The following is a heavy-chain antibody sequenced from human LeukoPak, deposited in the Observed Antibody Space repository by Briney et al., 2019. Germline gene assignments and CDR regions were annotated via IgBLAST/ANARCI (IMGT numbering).Heavy chain of an antibody. D-gene: IGHD6-13*01. Sequence: GGSLRLSCAASGFTFSSYSMNWVRQAPGKGLEWVSSISSSSSYIYYADSVKGRFTISRDNAKNSLYLQMNSLRAEDTAVYYCARGLAAAGRTIPLDYWGQGTLVTVSS. J-gene: IGHJ4*02. CDR3: ARGLAAAGRTIPLDY. V-gene: IGHV3-21*01. CDR2: ISSSSSYI. CDR1: GFTFSSYS.